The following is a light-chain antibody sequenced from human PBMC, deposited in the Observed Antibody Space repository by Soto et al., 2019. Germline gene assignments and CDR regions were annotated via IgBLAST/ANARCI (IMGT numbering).Light chain of an antibody. CDR1: QSVSSF. CDR3: QQYGSSSWT. V-gene: IGKV3-20*01. J-gene: IGKJ1*01. CDR2: GAS. Sequence: VLTQSPHTLSLSPGERATLSCRASQSVSSFLAWYQQKPGQAPRLLIYGASSRATGIPDRFSGSGSGTDFTLTISRLEAEDFAVYYCQQYGSSSWTFGQGTKVDIK.